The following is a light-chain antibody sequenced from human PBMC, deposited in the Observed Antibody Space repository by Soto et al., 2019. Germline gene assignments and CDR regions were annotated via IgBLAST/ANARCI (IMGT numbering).Light chain of an antibody. CDR3: SSYTSSSTRV. CDR2: EVT. J-gene: IGLJ2*01. CDR1: SGDVGGYNY. V-gene: IGLV2-14*01. Sequence: QSPLTQPASVSGSPGQSITISCTGTSGDVGGYNYISWFQQHPGKAPKLIIYEVTNRPSGVSNRFSGSKSGSTASLTISGLQAEDEADYYCSSYTSSSTRVFGGGTKLTVL.